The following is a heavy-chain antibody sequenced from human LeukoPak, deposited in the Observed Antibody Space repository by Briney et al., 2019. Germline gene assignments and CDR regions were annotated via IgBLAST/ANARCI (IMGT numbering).Heavy chain of an antibody. V-gene: IGHV1-2*02. CDR1: GGTVSSYA. CDR3: ARVSRFYYDSSGDFDY. CDR2: ITPNSGAT. Sequence: ASVKVSCKASGGTVSSYAITWVRQAPGQGLEWMGWITPNSGATKYAQKFRGRVSMTRDTSINTAYMELSRLRSDDTAIYYCARVSRFYYDSSGDFDYWGQGTLVTVSS. J-gene: IGHJ4*02. D-gene: IGHD3-22*01.